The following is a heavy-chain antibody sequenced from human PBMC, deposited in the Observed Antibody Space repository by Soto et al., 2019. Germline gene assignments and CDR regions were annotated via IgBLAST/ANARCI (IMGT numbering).Heavy chain of an antibody. Sequence: GESLKISCMGSGYNFNIYWIGWVRQMPGKGLEWMGIIYPGDFDTRYSQSFQGHLTMSVDKSINTAYLQWSSLETSDTAMYYCARFLGYSYGHQEFFDYWGQGTRVTFSS. D-gene: IGHD5-18*01. J-gene: IGHJ4*02. V-gene: IGHV5-51*01. CDR2: IYPGDFDT. CDR1: GYNFNIYW. CDR3: ARFLGYSYGHQEFFDY.